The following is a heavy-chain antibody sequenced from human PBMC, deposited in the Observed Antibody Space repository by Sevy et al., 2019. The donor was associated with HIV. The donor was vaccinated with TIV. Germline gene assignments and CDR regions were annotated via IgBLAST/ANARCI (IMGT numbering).Heavy chain of an antibody. V-gene: IGHV1-46*01. CDR3: AKEGIEYSKYNWFDP. J-gene: IGHJ5*02. Sequence: ASVKVSCKASGYTFTSYCIHWVRQAPGQGLEWMGIVNHYGGSTSYAQKFQGRVTMTRDTSTSTVYMELSSLRSVDTAVYYCAKEGIEYSKYNWFDPWGQGTLVTVSS. CDR1: GYTFTSYC. CDR2: VNHYGGST. D-gene: IGHD4-4*01.